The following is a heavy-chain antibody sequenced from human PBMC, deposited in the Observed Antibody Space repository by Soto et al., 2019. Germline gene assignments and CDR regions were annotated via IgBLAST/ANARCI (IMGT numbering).Heavy chain of an antibody. CDR1: GYTFTSYA. Sequence: QVQLVQSGAEVKKPGASVKVSCKASGYTFTSYAMHWVRQAPGQSLEWMGWVNGGNGNTKYSQKFQDRVTMTRDTSASTAYMELCSLRSEDTVVDYCARGIAVAGNYWGQGTLVTVSS. V-gene: IGHV1-3*01. CDR3: ARGIAVAGNY. CDR2: VNGGNGNT. J-gene: IGHJ4*02. D-gene: IGHD6-19*01.